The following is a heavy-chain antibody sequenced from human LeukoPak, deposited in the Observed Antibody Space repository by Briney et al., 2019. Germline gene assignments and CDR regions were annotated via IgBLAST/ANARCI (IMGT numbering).Heavy chain of an antibody. V-gene: IGHV3-13*05. J-gene: IGHJ6*02. CDR2: IGTAGDP. CDR1: GFTFSSYD. Sequence: GGSLRLSCAASGFTFSSYDMHWVRQVTGKGLEWVSGIGTAGDPYYPGSVKGRFTISRENAKNSLFLQMNSLSPGDTAVYYCTRGLKYYGMDVWGQGTTVTVSS. CDR3: TRGLKYYGMDV.